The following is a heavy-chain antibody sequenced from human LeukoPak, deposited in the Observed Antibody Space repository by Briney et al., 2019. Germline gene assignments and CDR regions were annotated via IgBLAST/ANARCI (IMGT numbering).Heavy chain of an antibody. CDR2: ITGSGGNT. D-gene: IGHD3-9*01. CDR1: GFTFSNYA. CDR3: AKWGDYDILTGYYVSDY. Sequence: GASLRLSCAASGFTFSNYAMSWVRQAPGKGLEWVSAITGSGGNTYYADSVKGRFTISRDNSKNTVFLQMNSLRAEDTAVYYCAKWGDYDILTGYYVSDYWGQGTLVTVSS. J-gene: IGHJ4*02. V-gene: IGHV3-23*01.